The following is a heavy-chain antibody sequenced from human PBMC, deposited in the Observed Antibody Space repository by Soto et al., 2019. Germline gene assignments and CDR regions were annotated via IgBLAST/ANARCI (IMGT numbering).Heavy chain of an antibody. Sequence: EVQLVQSGGGLVKPGGSLRLSCAASGFTFSSYTMNWVRQAPGKGLEWVSSISSRGSDIYYADSVKGRFTISRDNAKNSLLLQMNSLRAEDTAVYYCARDYKVVIAANPPIRWGQGTLVTVSS. V-gene: IGHV3-21*01. CDR2: ISSRGSDI. CDR3: ARDYKVVIAANPPIR. CDR1: GFTFSSYT. D-gene: IGHD2-15*01. J-gene: IGHJ4*02.